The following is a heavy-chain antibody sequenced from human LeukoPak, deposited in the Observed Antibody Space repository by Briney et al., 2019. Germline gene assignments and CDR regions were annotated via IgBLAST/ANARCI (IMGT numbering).Heavy chain of an antibody. Sequence: PGGSLRLSCTSSGFTFREFAVSWFRQAPGKGLEWIGFIRSSIYGGTPKAAASVKGRFIFSRDDSEGVAYLRRNSLKTEDTAVYYCSRGGGNGDDLPPCYWGQGTLVTVSS. CDR1: GFTFREFA. CDR3: SRGGGNGDDLPPCY. J-gene: IGHJ1*01. V-gene: IGHV3-49*03. CDR2: IRSSIYGGTP. D-gene: IGHD1-1*01.